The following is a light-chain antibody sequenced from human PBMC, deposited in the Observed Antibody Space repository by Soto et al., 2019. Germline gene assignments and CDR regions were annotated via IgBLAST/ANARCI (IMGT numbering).Light chain of an antibody. J-gene: IGKJ2*01. CDR1: QGLVHSNGDTF. CDR2: QVS. CDR3: MQGTHWPYT. V-gene: IGKV2-30*02. Sequence: DVVMTQSPLSLPVTLGQPASISCRSSQGLVHSNGDTFLSWFQQRPGQSPRRLIYQVSNRDSGVPDSFSGSGSGTDFTLTISRVEAADVAIYYCMQGTHWPYTFGQGTKLEI.